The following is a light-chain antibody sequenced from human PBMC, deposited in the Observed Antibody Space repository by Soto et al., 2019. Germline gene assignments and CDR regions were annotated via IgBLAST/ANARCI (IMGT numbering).Light chain of an antibody. CDR1: QTISSW. Sequence: DIQMTQSPSTLSGSVGDRVTITCRASQTISSWLAWYQQKPGKAPKLLIYDASSLESGVPSRFSGSGSGTEFTLTISSLQPDDFATYYCQQYNSYSITFSQGTRLEI. CDR3: QQYNSYSIT. V-gene: IGKV1-5*01. J-gene: IGKJ5*01. CDR2: DAS.